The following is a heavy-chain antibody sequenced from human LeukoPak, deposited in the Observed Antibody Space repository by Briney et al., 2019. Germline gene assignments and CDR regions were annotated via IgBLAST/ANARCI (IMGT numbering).Heavy chain of an antibody. CDR2: IYHSGST. CDR3: ARDQPGPLWFGELLKGDAFDI. J-gene: IGHJ3*02. D-gene: IGHD3-10*01. Sequence: SQTLSLTCTVSGGSISSGGYYWSWIRQPPGKGLEWIGYIYHSGSTYYNPSLKSRVTISVDRSKNQFSLKLSSVTAADTAVYYCARDQPGPLWFGELLKGDAFDIWGQGTMVTVSS. V-gene: IGHV4-30-2*01. CDR1: GGSISSGGYY.